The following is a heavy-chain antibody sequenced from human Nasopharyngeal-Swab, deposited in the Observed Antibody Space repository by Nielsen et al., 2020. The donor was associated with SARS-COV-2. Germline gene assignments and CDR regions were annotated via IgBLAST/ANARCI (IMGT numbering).Heavy chain of an antibody. J-gene: IGHJ4*02. V-gene: IGHV3-23*01. CDR2: ISGSGGST. CDR1: GFTFSSYA. D-gene: IGHD2-2*01. Sequence: EGSLRLSCAASGFTFSSYAMSWVRQAPGKGLEWVSAISGSGGSTYYADSVKGRFTISRDNSKNTLYLQMNSLRAEDTAVYYCARDHCSSTSYYLPGHYFDYWGQGTLVTVSS. CDR3: ARDHCSSTSYYLPGHYFDY.